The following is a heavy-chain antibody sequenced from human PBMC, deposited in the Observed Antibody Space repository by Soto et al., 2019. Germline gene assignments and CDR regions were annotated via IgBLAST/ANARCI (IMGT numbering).Heavy chain of an antibody. J-gene: IGHJ6*02. Sequence: SVKVSCKASGGTFSSYAISWVRQAPGQGLEWMGGIIPIFGTANYAQKFQGRVTITADESTSTAYMELSSLRTEDTAVYYCARHVPAAGYYYGMDVWGQGTTVTVSS. V-gene: IGHV1-69*13. D-gene: IGHD2-2*01. CDR2: IIPIFGTA. CDR1: GGTFSSYA. CDR3: ARHVPAAGYYYGMDV.